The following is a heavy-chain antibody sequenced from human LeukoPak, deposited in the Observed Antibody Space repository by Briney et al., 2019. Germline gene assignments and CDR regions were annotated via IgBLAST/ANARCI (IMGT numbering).Heavy chain of an antibody. Sequence: GGSLRLSCAASGFTFSSYSMNWVRQAPVKGLEWVSSISSSSSYIYYADSVKGRFTISRDNAKNSLYLQMNSLRAEDTAVYYCARGYQMLSNHWFDPWGQGTLVTVSS. CDR2: ISSSSSYI. J-gene: IGHJ5*02. V-gene: IGHV3-21*01. CDR1: GFTFSSYS. CDR3: ARGYQMLSNHWFDP. D-gene: IGHD2-2*01.